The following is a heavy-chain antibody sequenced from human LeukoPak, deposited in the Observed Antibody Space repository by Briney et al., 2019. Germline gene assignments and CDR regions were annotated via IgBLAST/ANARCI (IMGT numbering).Heavy chain of an antibody. CDR2: ISGSGGST. V-gene: IGHV3-23*01. CDR1: GFTFSSYS. Sequence: GGSLRLSCAASGFTFSSYSMNWVRQAPGKGLEWVSAISGSGGSTYYADSVKGRFTISRDNSKNTLYLQMNSLRAEDTAVYYCAKHLVVVSNWFDPWGQGTLVTVSS. D-gene: IGHD2/OR15-2a*01. CDR3: AKHLVVVSNWFDP. J-gene: IGHJ5*02.